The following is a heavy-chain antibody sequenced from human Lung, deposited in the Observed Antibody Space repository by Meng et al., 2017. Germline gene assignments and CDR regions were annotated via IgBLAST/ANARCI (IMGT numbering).Heavy chain of an antibody. CDR2: ISSDSRYI. J-gene: IGHJ4*02. CDR3: ARFETVGVATGDF. V-gene: IGHV3-21*01. CDR1: GFTFSNYS. Sequence: EVQLVEPGGGLVMPGGSLRLSCAASGFTFSNYSMNWVRQAPGKGLEWVSSISSDSRYIFYADSVKGRFTISRDNAKNSLYLQMHSLRPEDTAVFYCARFETVGVATGDFWGQGTLVTVSS. D-gene: IGHD2-15*01.